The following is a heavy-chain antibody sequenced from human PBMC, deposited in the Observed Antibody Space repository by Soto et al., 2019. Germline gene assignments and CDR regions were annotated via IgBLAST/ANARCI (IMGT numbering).Heavy chain of an antibody. Sequence: GGSLRLSCAASGFTFSSYGMHWVRQAPGKGLEGVSVISYDGSNKYYAYSVKVRFTIYRDNSKNTLYLQMNSLRAEDTAVYYCAKDYSSSLKYYFYXWGQVTLVTASX. CDR2: ISYDGSNK. D-gene: IGHD6-13*01. V-gene: IGHV3-30*18. CDR3: AKDYSSSLKYYFYX. J-gene: IGHJ4*02. CDR1: GFTFSSYG.